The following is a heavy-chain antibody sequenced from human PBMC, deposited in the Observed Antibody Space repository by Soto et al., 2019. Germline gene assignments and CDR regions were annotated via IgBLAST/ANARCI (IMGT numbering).Heavy chain of an antibody. CDR2: IYGSGGST. CDR1: GYTFTRYN. CDR3: AKDEFAPPNYYYYGMDV. Sequence: ASVKVSCKASGYTFTRYNMHWVRQAPGQGLEWMGIIYGSGGSTKYAQKFQGRVTMTRDTSTSTVYMDLSSLRAEDTAVYYCAKDEFAPPNYYYYGMDVWGQGTTVTVSS. J-gene: IGHJ6*02. V-gene: IGHV1-46*01.